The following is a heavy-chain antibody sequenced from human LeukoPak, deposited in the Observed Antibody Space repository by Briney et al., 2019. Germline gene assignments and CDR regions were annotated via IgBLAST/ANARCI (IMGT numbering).Heavy chain of an antibody. CDR2: INPSGGST. V-gene: IGHV1-46*01. D-gene: IGHD6-6*01. J-gene: IGHJ6*02. CDR3: ARVPPVPPYGMDV. CDR1: GYTLSNHA. Sequence: GASVKVSCKGSGYTLSNHAFSWVRQAPGQGLEWMGIINPSGGSTSYAQKFQGRVTMTRDTSTSTVYMELSSLRSEDTAVYYCARVPPVPPYGMDVWGQGTTVTVSS.